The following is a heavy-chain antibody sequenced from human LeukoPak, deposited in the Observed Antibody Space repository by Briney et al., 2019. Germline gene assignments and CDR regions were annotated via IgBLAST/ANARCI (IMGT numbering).Heavy chain of an antibody. J-gene: IGHJ4*02. CDR3: ASALEWLPETDY. CDR1: GFTFSDYY. V-gene: IGHV3-11*04. Sequence: PGGSLRLSCAASGFTFSDYYMSWIRQAPGKGLEWVSYISSSGSTIYYADSVKGRFTISRDSAKNSLYLQMNSLRAEDTAVYYCASALEWLPETDYWGQGTLVTVSS. CDR2: ISSSGSTI. D-gene: IGHD3-3*01.